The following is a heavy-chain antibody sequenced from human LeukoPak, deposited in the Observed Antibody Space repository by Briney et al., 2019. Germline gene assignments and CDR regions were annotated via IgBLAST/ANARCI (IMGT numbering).Heavy chain of an antibody. J-gene: IGHJ3*02. CDR1: GGSISSGRYY. Sequence: SQTLSLTCTVSGGSISSGRYYWSWIRQPAGKGLEWIGRIYTSGSTNYNPSFKSRVTISVDTSKNQFSLKLSSVTAADTAVYYCARERGAFDIWGQGTMVTVSS. D-gene: IGHD3-10*01. CDR3: ARERGAFDI. V-gene: IGHV4-61*02. CDR2: IYTSGST.